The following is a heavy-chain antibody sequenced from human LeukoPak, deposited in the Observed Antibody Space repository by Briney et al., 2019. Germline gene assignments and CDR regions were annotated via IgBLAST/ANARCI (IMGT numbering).Heavy chain of an antibody. CDR1: GFTFSSYG. D-gene: IGHD6-19*01. V-gene: IGHV3-33*01. CDR2: IWYDGSNK. J-gene: IGHJ4*02. Sequence: PGGSLRLSCAASGFTFSSYGMHWVRQAPGKGLEWVAVIWYDGSNKYYADSVKGRFTISRDNSKNTLYLQMNSLRAEDTAVYYCARDHGYSSARSWDYWGQGTLVTVSS. CDR3: ARDHGYSSARSWDY.